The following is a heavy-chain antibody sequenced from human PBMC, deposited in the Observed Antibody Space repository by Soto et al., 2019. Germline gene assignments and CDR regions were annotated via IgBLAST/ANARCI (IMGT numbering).Heavy chain of an antibody. D-gene: IGHD6-19*01. J-gene: IGHJ4*02. CDR1: DGSISSYY. CDR3: AREDGIAVAGSLVDY. Sequence: SETLSLTCTVSDGSISSYYWSRIRQPAGKGLEWIGRIYTSGSTNYNPSLKSRVTMSVDTSKNQFSLKLSSVTAADTAVYYCAREDGIAVAGSLVDYWGQGTLVTVSS. CDR2: IYTSGST. V-gene: IGHV4-4*07.